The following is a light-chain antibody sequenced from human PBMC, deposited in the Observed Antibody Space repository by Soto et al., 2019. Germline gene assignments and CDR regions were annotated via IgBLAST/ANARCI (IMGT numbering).Light chain of an antibody. V-gene: IGLV2-14*01. J-gene: IGLJ1*01. CDR2: EVS. CDR3: TSYRDDATYV. CDR1: SSDVGGYNY. Sequence: QSGLTQPASVSGSPGQSITISCTGTSSDVGGYNYVSWYQHHPGKAPKLMIHEVSDRPSGISNRFSGSKSDNTASLTIFGLQAEDVADYYCTSYRDDATYVLRDGTTGTV.